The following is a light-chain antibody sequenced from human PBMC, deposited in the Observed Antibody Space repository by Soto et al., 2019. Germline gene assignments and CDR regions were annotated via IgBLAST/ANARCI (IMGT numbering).Light chain of an antibody. CDR1: NIGSKS. J-gene: IGLJ1*01. CDR2: DVS. CDR3: HVWDSSSEHV. Sequence: SYELTQPPSVSVAPGQTARITCGGNNIGSKSVHWYQQKPGQAPVLVGDDVSDRPSGIPERFSGSNSGNTATLTIRRVEAGDEVDYFCHVWDSSSEHVFGTGTKVTVL. V-gene: IGLV3-21*02.